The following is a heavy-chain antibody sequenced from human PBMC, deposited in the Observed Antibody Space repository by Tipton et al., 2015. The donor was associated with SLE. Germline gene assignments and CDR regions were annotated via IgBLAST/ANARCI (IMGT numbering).Heavy chain of an antibody. V-gene: IGHV5-51*03. Sequence: VQLVQSGAEVRKPGESLQISCKASGYSFTTHWIAWVRQMPGKGLEWVGIIYSGDSDSRYSPSFQGQVSITVDRATTTAYLQWSSLKASDSGIYYCARGPRGEWLSSQNWFDPWGQGTLVTVSS. CDR2: IYSGDSDS. CDR3: ARGPRGEWLSSQNWFDP. J-gene: IGHJ5*02. D-gene: IGHD3-3*01. CDR1: GYSFTTHW.